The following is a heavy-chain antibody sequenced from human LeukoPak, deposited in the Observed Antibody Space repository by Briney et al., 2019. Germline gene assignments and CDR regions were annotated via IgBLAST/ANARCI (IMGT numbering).Heavy chain of an antibody. D-gene: IGHD6-13*01. V-gene: IGHV4-38-2*02. CDR1: GYSISSGYY. J-gene: IGHJ6*03. CDR3: ARAAAGTTYYYYYMDV. CDR2: IYHSGST. Sequence: SETLSLTCTVSGYSISSGYYWGWIRQPPGKGLEWIGSIYHSGSTYYNPSLKSRVTISVGTSKNQFSLKLSSVTAADTAVYYCARAAAGTTYYYYYMDVWGKGTTVTVSS.